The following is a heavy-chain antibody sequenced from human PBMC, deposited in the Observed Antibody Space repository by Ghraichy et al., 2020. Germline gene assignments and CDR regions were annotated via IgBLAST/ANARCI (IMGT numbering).Heavy chain of an antibody. CDR1: GGSISSSSYY. D-gene: IGHD6-13*01. V-gene: IGHV4-39*01. Sequence: GSLRLSCTVSGGSISSSSYYWGWIRQPPGKGLEWIGSIDYSGSTYYNPSLKSRVTISVDTSKNQFSLKLSSVTAADTAVYYCARRGIAAAGSFDYWGQGTLVTVSS. CDR2: IDYSGST. J-gene: IGHJ4*02. CDR3: ARRGIAAAGSFDY.